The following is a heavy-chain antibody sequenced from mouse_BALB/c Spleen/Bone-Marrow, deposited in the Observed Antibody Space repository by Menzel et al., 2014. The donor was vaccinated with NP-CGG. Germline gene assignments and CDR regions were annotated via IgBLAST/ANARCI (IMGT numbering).Heavy chain of an antibody. D-gene: IGHD2-4*01. CDR1: GFTFRSYG. Sequence: EVKLVESGGDLVKPGGSLKLSCAASGFTFRSYGMSWVRQTPDKRLEWVANINSGGSYTNYTDSVRGRFTISRDNAKNTLFFKIIILNSNNTSMYYCPSQYDFDPFVYWGQGTLVTVSA. CDR3: PSQYDFDPFVY. V-gene: IGHV5-6*01. CDR2: INSGGSYT. J-gene: IGHJ3*01.